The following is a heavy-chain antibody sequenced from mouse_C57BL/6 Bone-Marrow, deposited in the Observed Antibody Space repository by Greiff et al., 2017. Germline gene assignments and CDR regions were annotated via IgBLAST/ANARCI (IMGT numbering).Heavy chain of an antibody. CDR3: ERGPVARRNFDY. CDR1: EYAFPSHD. CDR2: INSDGGST. D-gene: IGHD1-1*01. V-gene: IGHV5-2*01. Sequence: VQLKESGGGLVQPGESLKLSCESYEYAFPSHDMSWVRQTPEKRLELVAAINSDGGSTYYPDTMERRFIISRDNTKKTLYLQMSSLRSEDTALYYCERGPVARRNFDYWGQGTTLTVSS. J-gene: IGHJ2*01.